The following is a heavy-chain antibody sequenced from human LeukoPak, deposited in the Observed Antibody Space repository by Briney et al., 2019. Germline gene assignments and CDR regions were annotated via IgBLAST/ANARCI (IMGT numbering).Heavy chain of an antibody. D-gene: IGHD3-9*01. V-gene: IGHV4-34*01. CDR1: GGSFSAYY. Sequence: SETLSLTCAVYGGSFSAYYWSWVRQPPGKGLEWLGDITHSGSTNYNPSLKSRVTISVDTSKKQFSLRLSSVTAADTAVYYCARAGLRFFDWSQSYYYAMDVWGQGTTVTVSS. CDR3: ARAGLRFFDWSQSYYYAMDV. J-gene: IGHJ6*02. CDR2: ITHSGST.